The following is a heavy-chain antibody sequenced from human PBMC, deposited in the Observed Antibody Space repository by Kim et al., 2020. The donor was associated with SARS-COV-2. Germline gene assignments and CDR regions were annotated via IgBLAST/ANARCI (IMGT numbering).Heavy chain of an antibody. Sequence: GGSLRLSCAASGFTFSSYAMHWVRQAPGKGLEWVAVISYDGSNKYYADSVKGRFTISRDNSKNTLYLQMNSLRAEDTAVYYCARDPATMVRGVGLFQHWGQGTLVTVSS. CDR1: GFTFSSYA. CDR2: ISYDGSNK. J-gene: IGHJ1*01. CDR3: ARDPATMVRGVGLFQH. D-gene: IGHD3-10*01. V-gene: IGHV3-30*04.